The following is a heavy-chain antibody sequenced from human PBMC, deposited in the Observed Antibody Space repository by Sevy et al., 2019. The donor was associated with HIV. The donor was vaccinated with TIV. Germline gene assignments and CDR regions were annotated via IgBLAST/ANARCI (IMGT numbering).Heavy chain of an antibody. V-gene: IGHV3-15*01. J-gene: IGHJ4*02. CDR3: TTENIAAAGPFDY. Sequence: LGGSLRLSCAASGFTFSNAWMSWVRQAPGKGLEWVGRIKSKTDGGTTDYAAPVKGRFTISRDDSKNTLYLQMNSLKTEDTAVYYCTTENIAAAGPFDYWGQGTLVTVSS. CDR1: GFTFSNAW. CDR2: IKSKTDGGTT. D-gene: IGHD6-13*01.